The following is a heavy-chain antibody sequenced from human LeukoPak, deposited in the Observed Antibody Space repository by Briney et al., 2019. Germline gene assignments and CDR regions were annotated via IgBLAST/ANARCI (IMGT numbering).Heavy chain of an antibody. D-gene: IGHD1-1*01. CDR1: GYKFTNYW. V-gene: IGHV5-51*01. CDR3: AIYYLETSPYQGGGTYYFDY. J-gene: IGHJ4*02. CDR2: IYPGESDT. Sequence: GESLKISCKGSGYKFTNYWIGWVRQMSGKGLEWIGIIYPGESDTRYSPSFHGQVTISADRSINTAYLQWNSLKASDTAMYFCAIYYLETSPYQGGGTYYFDYWGQGTLVTVSS.